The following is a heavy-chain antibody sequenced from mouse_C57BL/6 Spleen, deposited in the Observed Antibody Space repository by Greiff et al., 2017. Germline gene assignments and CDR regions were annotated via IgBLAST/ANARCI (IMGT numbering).Heavy chain of an antibody. J-gene: IGHJ2*01. CDR1: GYTFTSYW. V-gene: IGHV1-7*01. CDR3: SKEIDYDDY. CDR2: INPSSGYT. Sequence: QVQLQQSGAELAKPGASVKLSCKASGYTFTSYWMHWVKQRPGQGLEWIGYINPSSGYTKYNQKVKDKATLTADKSSSTAYMQLSSLPYEDSAVYYCSKEIDYDDYWGQGTTLTVSS. D-gene: IGHD2-4*01.